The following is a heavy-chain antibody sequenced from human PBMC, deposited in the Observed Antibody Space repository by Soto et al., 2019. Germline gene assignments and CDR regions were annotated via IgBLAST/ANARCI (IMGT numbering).Heavy chain of an antibody. J-gene: IGHJ4*02. CDR1: GGSIGSSSCS. V-gene: IGHV4-39*01. D-gene: IGHD2-21*02. Sequence: SETLSLPCTVSGGSIGSSSCSWGWVRQPPGKGLEWIGSIHYGGSAYYSPSLTSRATISIDTSKNQFSLESRSVTAADTAVYYCARVNVTLDLWGLGTLVTVSS. CDR2: IHYGGSA. CDR3: ARVNVTLDL.